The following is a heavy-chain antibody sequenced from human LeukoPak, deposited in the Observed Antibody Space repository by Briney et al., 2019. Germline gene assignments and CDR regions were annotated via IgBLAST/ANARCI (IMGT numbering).Heavy chain of an antibody. Sequence: LSLTCAVYGGSFSGYYWNWVRQAPGKGLEWVSYISSSGSSIHYADSVKGRFTISRDKAKNSLYLQMNSLRAEDTAVYYCAIGGEFELWGQGTLVIVSS. CDR1: GGSFSGYY. D-gene: IGHD3-10*01. CDR3: AIGGEFEL. CDR2: ISSSGSSI. V-gene: IGHV3-48*03. J-gene: IGHJ4*02.